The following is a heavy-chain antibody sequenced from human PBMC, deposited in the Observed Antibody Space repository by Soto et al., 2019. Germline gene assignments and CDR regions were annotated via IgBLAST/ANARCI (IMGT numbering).Heavy chain of an antibody. Sequence: QVQLQESGPGLVKPSQTLSLTCTVSGGSLSSGAYYWSWIRQHPGKGLEGIGYIYYSGSTYYNQSLESRVTLSVDTSTKQFSLKVSSVAAADTAVYYCARANYFDSSGPFDYWGPGTLVTVSS. CDR1: GGSLSSGAYY. CDR3: ARANYFDSSGPFDY. CDR2: IYYSGST. V-gene: IGHV4-31*03. D-gene: IGHD3-22*01. J-gene: IGHJ4*02.